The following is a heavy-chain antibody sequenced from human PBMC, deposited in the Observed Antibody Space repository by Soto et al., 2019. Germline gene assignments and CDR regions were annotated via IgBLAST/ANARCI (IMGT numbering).Heavy chain of an antibody. V-gene: IGHV4-59*08. J-gene: IGHJ3*02. CDR3: ARQCSGGSCYSSSGDAFDI. Sequence: SETLSLTCTVSGGSISSYYWSWIRQPPGKGLEWIGYIYYSGSTNYNPSLKSRVTISVDTSKNQFSLKLSSVTAADTAVYYCARQCSGGSCYSSSGDAFDIWGQGTMVTVSS. CDR2: IYYSGST. CDR1: GGSISSYY. D-gene: IGHD2-15*01.